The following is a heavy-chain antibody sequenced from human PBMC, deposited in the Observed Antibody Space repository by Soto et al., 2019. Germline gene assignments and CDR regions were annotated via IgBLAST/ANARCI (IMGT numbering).Heavy chain of an antibody. CDR1: GGSFSGYY. CDR2: INHSGST. D-gene: IGHD3-10*01. V-gene: IGHV4-34*01. Sequence: SETLSLTCAVYGGSFSGYYWSWIRQPPGKGLEWIGEINHSGSTNYNPSLKSRVTISVDTSKNQFSLKLSSVTAADTAVYYCARAFRGVTIETRSKVPIEVLVGMDVWGQGTTVTVSS. J-gene: IGHJ6*02. CDR3: ARAFRGVTIETRSKVPIEVLVGMDV.